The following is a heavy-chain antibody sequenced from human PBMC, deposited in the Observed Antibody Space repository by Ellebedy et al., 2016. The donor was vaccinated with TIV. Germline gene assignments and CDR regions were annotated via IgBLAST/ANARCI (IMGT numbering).Heavy chain of an antibody. CDR2: INQSGRT. J-gene: IGHJ5*02. Sequence: SETLSLXXAVSGGSMRSGPYCWSWIRQPPGKGLEWVDYINQSGRTYYNPSLKSRVTISVDRSRNKFSLDLRSVTAADTAVYYCARGRHSYGYEWLDTWGQGTLASVSS. D-gene: IGHD5-18*01. CDR1: GGSMRSGPYC. V-gene: IGHV4-30-2*01. CDR3: ARGRHSYGYEWLDT.